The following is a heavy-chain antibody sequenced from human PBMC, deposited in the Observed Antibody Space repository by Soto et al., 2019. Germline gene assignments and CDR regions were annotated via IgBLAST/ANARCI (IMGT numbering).Heavy chain of an antibody. V-gene: IGHV5-10-1*01. CDR1: GYSFTNYW. J-gene: IGHJ6*02. Sequence: AALKISCKGYGYSFTNYWISWVRQMPGKGLEWMGEIDPRDSHTNYSPSFQGHVTLSTDKSNSTAYLQWGSMRASDTAMYYCATHYSGSSFMDVWGQGTTVTASS. D-gene: IGHD6-6*01. CDR3: ATHYSGSSFMDV. CDR2: IDPRDSHT.